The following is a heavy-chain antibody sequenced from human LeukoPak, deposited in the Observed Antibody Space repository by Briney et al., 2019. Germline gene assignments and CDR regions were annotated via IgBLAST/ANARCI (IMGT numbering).Heavy chain of an antibody. CDR2: ISYSGST. Sequence: PSETLSLTYTVSGVSISSNYWSWIRQSPEKGLEWIGYISYSGSTNYDPSLRSRVTLSVDTSKNQFSLKLSSVTAADTAVYYCARGPTYGSAEPIDYWGQGTLVTVSS. J-gene: IGHJ4*02. CDR1: GVSISSNY. D-gene: IGHD3-10*01. V-gene: IGHV4-59*12. CDR3: ARGPTYGSAEPIDY.